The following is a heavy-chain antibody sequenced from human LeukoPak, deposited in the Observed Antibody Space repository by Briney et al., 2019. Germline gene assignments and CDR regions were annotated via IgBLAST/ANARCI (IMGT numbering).Heavy chain of an antibody. V-gene: IGHV3-43*01. Sequence: PGGSLRLSCAASGFTFDDYTMHWVRHARGKGLEWVSLISWDGGSTYYADSVKGRFTISRDNSKNTLYLQMNSLRAEDTAVYYRARVGPHKWELLLDYWGQGTLVTVSS. J-gene: IGHJ4*02. CDR1: GFTFDDYT. D-gene: IGHD1-26*01. CDR2: ISWDGGST. CDR3: ARVGPHKWELLLDY.